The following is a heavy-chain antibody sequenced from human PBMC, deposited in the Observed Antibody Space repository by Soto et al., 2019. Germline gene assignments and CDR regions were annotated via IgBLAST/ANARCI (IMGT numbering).Heavy chain of an antibody. CDR3: ARGPTLPEPAYYDFWSGYYKSGYYYYYMDV. CDR1: GGSISSGGYY. D-gene: IGHD3-3*01. V-gene: IGHV4-31*03. CDR2: IYYSGST. J-gene: IGHJ6*03. Sequence: QVQLQESGPGLVKPSQTLSLTCTVSGGSISSGGYYWSWIRQHPGKGLEWIGYIYYSGSTYYNPSLKSRVTLLVDPSKNQFSLKLSSVTAADTAVYYCARGPTLPEPAYYDFWSGYYKSGYYYYYMDVWGKGTTVTVSS.